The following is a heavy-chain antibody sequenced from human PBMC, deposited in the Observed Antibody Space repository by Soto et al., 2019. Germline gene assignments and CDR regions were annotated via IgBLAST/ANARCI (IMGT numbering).Heavy chain of an antibody. D-gene: IGHD3-10*01. CDR1: GYTFTSYY. Sequence: QVQLVQSGAEVKKPGASVKVSCKASGYTFTSYYMHWVRQAPGQGLEWMGIINPSGGSTSYAQKFQGRVTMTRDTSTSTVYMELSSRRSEDTAVYYCARDQQHSMVRGAGPYYMDVWGKGTTVTVSS. CDR2: INPSGGST. V-gene: IGHV1-46*03. CDR3: ARDQQHSMVRGAGPYYMDV. J-gene: IGHJ6*03.